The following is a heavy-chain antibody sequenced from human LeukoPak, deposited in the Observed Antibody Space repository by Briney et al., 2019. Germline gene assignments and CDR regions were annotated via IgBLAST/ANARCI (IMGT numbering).Heavy chain of an antibody. CDR3: ARRNWELLGSNWFDP. V-gene: IGHV4-39*07. D-gene: IGHD1-26*01. CDR2: IYHSGST. J-gene: IGHJ5*02. Sequence: PSETLSLTCTVSGGSISSSSYYWGWIRQPPGKGLEWLAYIYHSGSTYYNPSLKSRVTISVDRSKNQFSLKLSSVTAADTAVYYCARRNWELLGSNWFDPWGQGTLVTVSS. CDR1: GGSISSSSYY.